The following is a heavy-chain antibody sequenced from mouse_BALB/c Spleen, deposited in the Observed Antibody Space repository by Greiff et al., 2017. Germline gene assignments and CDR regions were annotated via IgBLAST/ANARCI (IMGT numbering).Heavy chain of an antibody. D-gene: IGHD1-1*01. CDR2: ISSGGST. Sequence: EVQLVESGGGLVKPGGSLKLSCAASGFTFSSYAMSWVRQTPEKRLEWVASISSGGSTYYPDSVKGRFTISRDNAKNNLYLQMSSLKSEDTAMYYCARDGYYGSSYYFDYWGQGTTLTVSS. CDR3: ARDGYYGSSYYFDY. J-gene: IGHJ2*01. CDR1: GFTFSSYA. V-gene: IGHV5-6-5*01.